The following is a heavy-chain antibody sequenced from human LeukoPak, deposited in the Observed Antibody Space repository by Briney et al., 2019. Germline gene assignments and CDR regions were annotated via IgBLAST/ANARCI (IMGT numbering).Heavy chain of an antibody. CDR3: ARGGGSSLVSSFDWFDP. CDR2: VYYTGDT. D-gene: IGHD6-6*01. CDR1: GVSISGYY. J-gene: IGHJ5*02. Sequence: SETLSLTCTVSGVSISGYYWSWIRQPPGKGLEWIGFVYYTGDTNYNPSLKSRVSISGDTSKNQFSLKLSSVTAADTAVYYCARGGGSSLVSSFDWFDPWGQGTLVTVSS. V-gene: IGHV4-59*12.